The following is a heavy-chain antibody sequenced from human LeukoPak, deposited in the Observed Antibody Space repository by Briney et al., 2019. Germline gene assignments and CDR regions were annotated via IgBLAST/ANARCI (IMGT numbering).Heavy chain of an antibody. V-gene: IGHV3-30*02. CDR3: ARDLGELGIIDAFDI. J-gene: IGHJ3*02. D-gene: IGHD7-27*01. Sequence: PGGSLRLSCAASGFTFSSYGMHWVRQAPGKGLEWVAFIRYDGSNKYYADSVKGRFTISRDNSKNTLYLQMNSLRAEDTAVYYCARDLGELGIIDAFDIWGQGTMVTVSS. CDR1: GFTFSSYG. CDR2: IRYDGSNK.